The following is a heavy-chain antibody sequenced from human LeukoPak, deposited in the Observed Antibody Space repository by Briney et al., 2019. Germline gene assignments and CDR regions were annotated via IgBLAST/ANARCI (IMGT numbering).Heavy chain of an antibody. CDR2: IIPIFGTA. Sequence: SVKVSCKASGGTFSSYAISWVRQAPGQGLEWMGGIIPIFGTANYAQKFQGRVTITADESTSTAYMELSSLRSEDTAVYYCARISRAVAGIFDYWGQGTLVTVSS. V-gene: IGHV1-69*13. D-gene: IGHD6-19*01. CDR3: ARISRAVAGIFDY. J-gene: IGHJ4*02. CDR1: GGTFSSYA.